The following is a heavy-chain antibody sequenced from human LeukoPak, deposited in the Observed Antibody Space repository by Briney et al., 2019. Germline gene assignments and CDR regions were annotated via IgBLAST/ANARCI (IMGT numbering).Heavy chain of an antibody. J-gene: IGHJ4*02. CDR1: GFTFRSHA. D-gene: IGHD2/OR15-2a*01. CDR3: AKGSTSDY. Sequence: GGSLRLSCVGSGFTFRSHAMSWVRQAPGKGLEWVSAISGSGGSTYYADSVKGRFTISRDNSKNTLYLQMNSLRAEDTAVYYCAKGSTSDYWGQGTLVTVSS. V-gene: IGHV3-23*01. CDR2: ISGSGGST.